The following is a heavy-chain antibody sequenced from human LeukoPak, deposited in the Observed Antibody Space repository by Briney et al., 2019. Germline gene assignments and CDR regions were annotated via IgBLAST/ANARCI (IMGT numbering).Heavy chain of an antibody. CDR1: GFTFSSYS. D-gene: IGHD6-19*01. Sequence: GGSLRLSCAASGFTFSSYSMNWVRQAPGKGLEWVSSISSSSSYIYYADSVKGRFTISRDNAKNSLYLQMNSLRAEDTAVYYCASGAEAVAGTVFDYWGQGTLVTVSS. J-gene: IGHJ4*02. V-gene: IGHV3-21*01. CDR3: ASGAEAVAGTVFDY. CDR2: ISSSSSYI.